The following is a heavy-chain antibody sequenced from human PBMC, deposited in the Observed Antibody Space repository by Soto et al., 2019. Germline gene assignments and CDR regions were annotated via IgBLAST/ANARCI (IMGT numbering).Heavy chain of an antibody. D-gene: IGHD2-15*01. J-gene: IGHJ6*02. CDR1: GDSVSSNSAA. CDR2: TYYRSKWYN. CDR3: ARMNTVVVVAAPPYYYYGMDV. Sequence: SQTLSLTCAISGDSVSSNSAAWNWIRQSPSRGLEWLGRTYYRSKWYNDYAVSVKSRITINPDTSKNQFSLQLNSVTPEDTAVYYCARMNTVVVVAAPPYYYYGMDVWGQGTTGTVSS. V-gene: IGHV6-1*01.